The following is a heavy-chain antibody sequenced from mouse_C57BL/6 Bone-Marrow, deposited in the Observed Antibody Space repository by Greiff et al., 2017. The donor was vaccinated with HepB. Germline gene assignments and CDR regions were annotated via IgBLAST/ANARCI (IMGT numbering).Heavy chain of an antibody. D-gene: IGHD1-1*01. CDR3: TADNYGWYFDV. CDR2: IRLKSDNYAT. CDR1: GFTFSNYW. J-gene: IGHJ1*03. V-gene: IGHV6-3*01. Sequence: EVKLEESGGGLVQPGGSMKLSCAASGFTFSNYWMNWVRQSPEKGLEWVAQIRLKSDNYATHYAVSVKGRFTISRADSKSSVYLQMNNLRADDTGIYYCTADNYGWYFDVWGTGTTVTVSS.